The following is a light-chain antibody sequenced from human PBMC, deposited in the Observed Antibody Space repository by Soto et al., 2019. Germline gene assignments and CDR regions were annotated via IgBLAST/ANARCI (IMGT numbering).Light chain of an antibody. CDR1: QSISSW. V-gene: IGKV1-5*01. J-gene: IGKJ1*01. CDR2: DAS. CDR3: QQYNSYPGT. Sequence: DIQMTQSPSTLSASVGDRVTITCRASQSISSWLAWYQQKPRKAPKLLIYDASSLESGVPSRFSGSGSGTEFTLTICSLPPDDFATYYCQQYNSYPGTFGQGTKVQIK.